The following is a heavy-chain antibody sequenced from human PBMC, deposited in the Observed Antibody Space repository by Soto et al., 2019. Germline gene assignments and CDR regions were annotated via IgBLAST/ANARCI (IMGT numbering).Heavy chain of an antibody. CDR2: IDPSNSYI. D-gene: IGHD1-1*01. CDR3: ARRLSGPKEEYNAYYYYGLDG. V-gene: IGHV5-10-1*01. Sequence: GESLKISCQGFGYSFTTHWITWVRQTPGKGLEWMGRIDPSNSYINYSPSSQGHVTISVDRSISTAYLQWSRLEASDIAIYYCARRLSGPKEEYNAYYYYGLDGCGQGTKVTVSS. CDR1: GYSFTTHW. J-gene: IGHJ6*02.